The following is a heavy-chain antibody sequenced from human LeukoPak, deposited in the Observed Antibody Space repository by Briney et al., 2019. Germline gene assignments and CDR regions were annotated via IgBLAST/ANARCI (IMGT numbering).Heavy chain of an antibody. Sequence: GGSLRLSCAVSGITLSNYSMSWVRQAPGKGLEWVSGISDSGGRTNYADSVKGRFTISRDNPKNTLYMQMNSLRAEDTGVYFSGRRRGVILVSLVGFHKEAYCFDSWGQGALVTVSS. CDR2: ISDSGGRT. CDR1: GITLSNYS. J-gene: IGHJ4*02. V-gene: IGHV3-23*01. D-gene: IGHD2-21*01. CDR3: GRRRGVILVSLVGFHKEAYCFDS.